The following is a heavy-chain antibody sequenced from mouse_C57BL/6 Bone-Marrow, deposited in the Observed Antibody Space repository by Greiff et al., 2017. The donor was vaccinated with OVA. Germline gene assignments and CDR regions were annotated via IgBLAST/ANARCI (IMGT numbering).Heavy chain of an antibody. CDR3: ARQELGLYYFDY. J-gene: IGHJ2*01. CDR2: ISSGSSTI. D-gene: IGHD4-1*01. CDR1: GFTFSDYG. Sequence: EVQLVESGGGLVKPGGSLKLSCAASGFTFSDYGMHWVRQAPEKGLEWVAYISSGSSTIYYADTVKGRFTISRDNAKNTLFLQITSLRSEDTAMYYCARQELGLYYFDYWGQGTTLTVSS. V-gene: IGHV5-17*01.